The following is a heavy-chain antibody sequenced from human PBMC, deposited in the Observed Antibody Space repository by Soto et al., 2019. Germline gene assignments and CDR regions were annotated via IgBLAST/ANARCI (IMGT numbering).Heavy chain of an antibody. CDR3: ANPPVYGDYEGEYRY. CDR1: GGNFNSYA. J-gene: IGHJ4*02. D-gene: IGHD4-17*01. Sequence: VQLVQSGAEVKKPGSSVKVSCRASGGNFNSYAISWVRQAPGQGLEWMGGIIPFLGTTNYAQRFQGRVTITADESTTTAYMALSSLRFEDTAVYYCANPPVYGDYEGEYRYWGQGTLVSVSS. CDR2: IIPFLGTT. V-gene: IGHV1-69*12.